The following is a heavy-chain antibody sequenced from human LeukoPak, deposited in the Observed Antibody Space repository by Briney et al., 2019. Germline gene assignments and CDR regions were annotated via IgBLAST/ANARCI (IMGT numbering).Heavy chain of an antibody. D-gene: IGHD3-22*01. J-gene: IGHJ3*02. CDR3: ARSPYYHDSSGYSRSYAFDI. V-gene: IGHV4-31*03. CDR1: GGSISSGGYY. CDR2: IYYSGST. Sequence: SETLSLTCTVSGGSISSGGYYWSWIRQHPGKGLEWIGYIYYSGSTYYNPSLKSRVTISVDTSKNQFSLKLSSVTAADTAMYYCARSPYYHDSSGYSRSYAFDIWGQGTMVTGSS.